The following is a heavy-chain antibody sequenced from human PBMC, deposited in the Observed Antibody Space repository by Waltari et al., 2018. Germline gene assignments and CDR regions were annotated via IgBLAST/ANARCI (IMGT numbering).Heavy chain of an antibody. Sequence: QLQLQESGPGLVKPSETLSLTCPVSGGSISSSSYYWGWIRQPPGKGLEWIGSIYYSGSTYYNPSLKSRGTISVDTSKNQVSLKLSSVTAADTAVYYCARDKVGLNDFWSGYQPNWFDPWGQGTLVTVSS. CDR2: IYYSGST. J-gene: IGHJ5*02. V-gene: IGHV4-39*07. D-gene: IGHD3-3*01. CDR1: GGSISSSSYY. CDR3: ARDKVGLNDFWSGYQPNWFDP.